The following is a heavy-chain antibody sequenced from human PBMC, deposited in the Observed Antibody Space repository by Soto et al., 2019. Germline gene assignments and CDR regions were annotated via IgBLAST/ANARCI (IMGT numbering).Heavy chain of an antibody. CDR1: GYTFTSYG. Sequence: ASVKVSCKASGYTFTSYGISWVRQAPGQGLEWMGWISAYNGNTNYAQKLQGRVTMTTDTSTSTAYMELRSLRSDDTAVYYCARDGSGTTGGYNYYGMDVWGQGTTVTVSS. V-gene: IGHV1-18*04. CDR3: ARDGSGTTGGYNYYGMDV. J-gene: IGHJ6*02. CDR2: ISAYNGNT. D-gene: IGHD1-7*01.